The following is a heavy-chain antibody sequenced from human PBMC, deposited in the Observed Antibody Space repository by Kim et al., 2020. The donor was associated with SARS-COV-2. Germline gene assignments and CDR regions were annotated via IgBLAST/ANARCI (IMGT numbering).Heavy chain of an antibody. Sequence: GGSLRLSCAASGFTFSSYGMHWVRQAPGKGLEWVAVISYDGSNKYYADSVKGRFTISRDNSKNTLYLQMNSLRAEDTAVYYCAKDLDYYDSSGYSAAFDYWGQGTLVTVSS. D-gene: IGHD3-22*01. J-gene: IGHJ4*02. CDR2: ISYDGSNK. CDR1: GFTFSSYG. CDR3: AKDLDYYDSSGYSAAFDY. V-gene: IGHV3-30*18.